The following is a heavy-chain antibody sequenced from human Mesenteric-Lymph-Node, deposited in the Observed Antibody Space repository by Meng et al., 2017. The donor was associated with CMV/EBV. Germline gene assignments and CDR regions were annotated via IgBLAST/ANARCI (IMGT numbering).Heavy chain of an antibody. CDR2: ISSSGSTI. Sequence: GESLKISCAASGFTFSSYEMNWVRQAPGKGLEWVSYISSSGSTIYYADSVKGRFTISRDNAKNTLYLQMNSLRAEDTAVYYCARDRGHDFWSGYHGLYYYGMDVWGQGTTVTVSS. CDR3: ARDRGHDFWSGYHGLYYYGMDV. D-gene: IGHD3-3*01. CDR1: GFTFSSYE. V-gene: IGHV3-48*03. J-gene: IGHJ6*02.